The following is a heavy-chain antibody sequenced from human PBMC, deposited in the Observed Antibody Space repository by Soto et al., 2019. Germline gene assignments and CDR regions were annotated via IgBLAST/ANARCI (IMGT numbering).Heavy chain of an antibody. CDR3: ATPSARPSGSLDH. CDR2: IIPIFGTA. V-gene: IGHV1-69*01. Sequence: QVQLVQSGAEVKKPGSSVKVSCKASGGTFSSYAISWVRQAPGQGLEWMGGIIPIFGTANYAQKYQGRVTITEDESTSTDYMELSSLRSEDTAVDYCATPSARPSGSLDHWGQGTLVTVSS. CDR1: GGTFSSYA. D-gene: IGHD1-26*01. J-gene: IGHJ4*02.